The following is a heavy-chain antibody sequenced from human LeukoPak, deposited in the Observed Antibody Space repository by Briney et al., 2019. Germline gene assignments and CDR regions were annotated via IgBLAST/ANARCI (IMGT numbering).Heavy chain of an antibody. CDR1: GGSISSYY. Sequence: SETLSLTCTASGGSISSYYWSWIRQPPGKGLEWIGYIYYSGSTNYNPSLKSRVTISLDTSKNQFSLKLSSVTAADTAVYYCARDAPHGDYYGSGAYYYYMDVWGKGTTVTVSS. CDR3: ARDAPHGDYYGSGAYYYYMDV. CDR2: IYYSGST. D-gene: IGHD3-10*01. V-gene: IGHV4-59*01. J-gene: IGHJ6*03.